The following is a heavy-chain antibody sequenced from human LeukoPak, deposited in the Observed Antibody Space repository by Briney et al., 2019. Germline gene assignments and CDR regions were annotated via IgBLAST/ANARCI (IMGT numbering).Heavy chain of an antibody. CDR1: GFTFSSYS. D-gene: IGHD2-15*01. CDR2: ISSSSSYI. V-gene: IGHV3-21*01. CDR3: AIAMDIVVVVAAFVDYYYGMDV. Sequence: PGGSLRLSCAASGFTFSSYSMNWVRQAPGKGLEWVSSISSSSSYIYYADSVKGRFTISRDNAKNSLYLQMNSLRAEDTAVYYCAIAMDIVVVVAAFVDYYYGMDVWGQGTTVTVSS. J-gene: IGHJ6*02.